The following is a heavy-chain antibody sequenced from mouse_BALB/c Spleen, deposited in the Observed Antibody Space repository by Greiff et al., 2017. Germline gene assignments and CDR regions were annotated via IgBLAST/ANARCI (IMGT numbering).Heavy chain of an antibody. CDR2: ISSGGST. CDR3: ARGYYGLYYYAMDY. Sequence: EVQLVESGGGLVKPGGSLKLSCAASGFTFSSYAMSWVRQTPEKRLEWVASISSGGSTYYPDSVKGRFTISRDNARNILYLQMSSLRSEDTAMYYCARGYYGLYYYAMDYWGQGTSVTVSS. J-gene: IGHJ4*01. V-gene: IGHV5-6-5*01. D-gene: IGHD2-2*01. CDR1: GFTFSSYA.